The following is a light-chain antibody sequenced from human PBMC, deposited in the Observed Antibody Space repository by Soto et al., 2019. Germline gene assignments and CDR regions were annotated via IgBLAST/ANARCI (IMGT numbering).Light chain of an antibody. V-gene: IGLV2-14*01. J-gene: IGLJ3*02. CDR3: SSDTARSTLG. Sequence: QSVLTQPASVSGSARQSITISCSGTMRDVGAYNLVSWYHQHPGTAPKLIIYEVRNRPSGISSRFSGARSGNTSALTISGLHPDDEGDYYCSSDTARSTLGFGGGTKLTV. CDR1: MRDVGAYNL. CDR2: EVR.